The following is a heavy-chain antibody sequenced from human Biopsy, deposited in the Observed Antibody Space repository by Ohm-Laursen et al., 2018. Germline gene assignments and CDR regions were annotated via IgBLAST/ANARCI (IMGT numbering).Heavy chain of an antibody. CDR2: ISSTGCGR. D-gene: IGHD3-22*01. CDR1: GFTFRSYA. V-gene: IGHV3-64*01. CDR3: ARDARECSGYIGWFDS. Sequence: SLRLSCAASGFTFRSYALHWVRQAPGKGLEHVSTISSTGCGRFYAHSVKGRFTISRDNSKNTLYLQMDSLRTEDMAVYYCARDARECSGYIGWFDSWGQGSLVTVSS. J-gene: IGHJ5*01.